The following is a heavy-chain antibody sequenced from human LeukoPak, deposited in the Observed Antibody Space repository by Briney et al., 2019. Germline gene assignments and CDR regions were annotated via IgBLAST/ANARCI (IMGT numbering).Heavy chain of an antibody. CDR3: ASDSSGYYYYDY. CDR1: RGSISSSNYY. Sequence: SETLSLTCTVSRGSISSSNYYWGWIRQPPGKGLEWIGSVYYSGSTYYNPSLKSRVTISVDTSKNQFSLKLSSVTAADTAVYYCASDSSGYYYYDYWGQGTLVTVSS. D-gene: IGHD3-22*01. J-gene: IGHJ4*02. V-gene: IGHV4-39*01. CDR2: VYYSGST.